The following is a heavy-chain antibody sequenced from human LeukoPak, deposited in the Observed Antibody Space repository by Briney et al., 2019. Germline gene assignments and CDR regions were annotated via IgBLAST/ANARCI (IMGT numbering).Heavy chain of an antibody. Sequence: GGSLRLSCAASGFTFSSYGMHWVRQARGKGLEWVAFIRYDGSNKYYADSVKGRFTISRDNSKNTLYLQMNSLRAEDTAVYYCAKDAEMWYYDSSGYYPSGYFQHWGQGTLVTVSS. CDR3: AKDAEMWYYDSSGYYPSGYFQH. CDR1: GFTFSSYG. D-gene: IGHD3-22*01. V-gene: IGHV3-30*02. J-gene: IGHJ1*01. CDR2: IRYDGSNK.